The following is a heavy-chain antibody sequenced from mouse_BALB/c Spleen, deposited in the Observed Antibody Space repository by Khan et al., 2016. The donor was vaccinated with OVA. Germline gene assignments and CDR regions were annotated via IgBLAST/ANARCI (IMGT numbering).Heavy chain of an antibody. D-gene: IGHD1-1*01. V-gene: IGHV3-5*02. CDR2: IYYSGTV. J-gene: IGHJ1*01. Sequence: DVQLQESGPGLVKPSQTVSLTCTVTGISITSGNYRWSWIRQFPGNKLEWIGNIYYSGTVTYNPSLTSRTTITRDTSKNQFLLEMNSLTAEDTATYYCARDYGSLYWYFDVWGAGTTVTVSS. CDR3: ARDYGSLYWYFDV. CDR1: GISITSGNYR.